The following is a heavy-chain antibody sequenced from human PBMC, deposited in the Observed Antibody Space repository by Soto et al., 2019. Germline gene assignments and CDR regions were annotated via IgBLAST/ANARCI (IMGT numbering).Heavy chain of an antibody. CDR3: GREWLWLNDRPDPYSGLDV. J-gene: IGHJ6*02. CDR2: IHPIVGGT. CDR1: GYTFTNYY. V-gene: IGHV1-46*01. D-gene: IGHD5-18*01. Sequence: QVQLVQSGAEVKKPGASVKVSCRASGYTFTNYYMHWVRQAPGQGLEWMGIIHPIVGGTSYAKKFKGGVTLTRDTSTRTVYMGLTTVRSDDTAVYYCGREWLWLNDRPDPYSGLDVWGQGTAVIVSS.